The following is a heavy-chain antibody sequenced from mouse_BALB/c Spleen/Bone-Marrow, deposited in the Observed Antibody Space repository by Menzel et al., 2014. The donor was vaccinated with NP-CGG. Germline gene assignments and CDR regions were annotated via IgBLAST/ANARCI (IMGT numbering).Heavy chain of an antibody. CDR3: ARRDDYDGEFAY. D-gene: IGHD2-4*01. V-gene: IGHV1-39*01. J-gene: IGHJ3*01. CDR2: IDPYYGGT. CDR1: GYSFTGYN. Sequence: EVQGVESGPELEKPGASVKISCKASGYSFTGYNMNWVQQSNGKSLEWIGNIDPYYGGTSYNQKFKGKATLTVDKSSSINYMQLKSLTSEDTAVYNYARRDDYDGEFAYWGQATLVTVAA.